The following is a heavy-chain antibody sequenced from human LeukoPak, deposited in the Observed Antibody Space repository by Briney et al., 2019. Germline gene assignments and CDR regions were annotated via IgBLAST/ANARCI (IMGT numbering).Heavy chain of an antibody. CDR3: ATGLTGYSYSP. V-gene: IGHV3-15*01. CDR2: IRSEGDGGTR. J-gene: IGHJ4*02. CDR1: GFTFSKAW. D-gene: IGHD5-12*01. Sequence: WGSLRLSCVGSGFTFSKAWMSWVRQAPGKGLEWVGRIRSEGDGGTRDDAAPVKCRVNISRDDSKSTLYLEMNSLKPEATVVYYCATGLTGYSYSPWGQGTLVTVSS.